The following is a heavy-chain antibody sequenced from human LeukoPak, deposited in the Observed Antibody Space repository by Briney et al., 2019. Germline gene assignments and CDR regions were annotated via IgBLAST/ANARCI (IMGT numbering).Heavy chain of an antibody. V-gene: IGHV3-23*01. J-gene: IGHJ5*02. CDR2: ISGSGGST. Sequence: GSLRLSCAASGFTFSSYAMSWVRQAPGKGLEWVSAISGSGGSTYYADSVKGRFTISRDNSKNTLYLQMNSLRAEDTAVYYCAKDGVYYDFWSGPNWFDPWGQGTLVTVSS. CDR3: AKDGVYYDFWSGPNWFDP. CDR1: GFTFSSYA. D-gene: IGHD3-3*01.